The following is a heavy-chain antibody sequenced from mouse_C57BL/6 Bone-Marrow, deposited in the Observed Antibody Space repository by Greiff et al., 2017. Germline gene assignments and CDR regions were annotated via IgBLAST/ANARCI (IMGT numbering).Heavy chain of an antibody. CDR3: ASGGVYDYRFAY. Sequence: QVQLKESGAELVKPGASVKISCKASGYAFSSYWMNWVKQRPGKGLEWIGQIYPGDGDTNYNGKFKGKATLTADKSSSTAYMQLSSLTSEDSAVYFCASGGVYDYRFAYWGQGTLVTVSA. J-gene: IGHJ3*01. CDR1: GYAFSSYW. D-gene: IGHD2-4*01. V-gene: IGHV1-80*01. CDR2: IYPGDGDT.